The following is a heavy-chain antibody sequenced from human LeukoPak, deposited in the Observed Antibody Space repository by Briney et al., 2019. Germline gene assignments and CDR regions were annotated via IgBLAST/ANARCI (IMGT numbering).Heavy chain of an antibody. CDR2: IIPIFGTA. CDR1: GGTFSSYA. CDR3: ARDRESIAVAGLGY. J-gene: IGHJ4*02. D-gene: IGHD6-19*01. V-gene: IGHV1-69*05. Sequence: SVKVSCKASGGTFSSYAISWVRQAPGQGLEWMGGIIPIFGTANYAQKFQGRVTMTRDTSTSTVYMELSSLRSEDTAVYYCARDRESIAVAGLGYWGQGTLVTVSS.